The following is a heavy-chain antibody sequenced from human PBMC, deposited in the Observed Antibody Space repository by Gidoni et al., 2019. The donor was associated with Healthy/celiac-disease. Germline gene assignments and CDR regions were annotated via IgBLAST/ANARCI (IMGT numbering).Heavy chain of an antibody. J-gene: IGHJ4*02. V-gene: IGHV5-51*01. CDR1: GYSFTSYW. Sequence: EVQLVQSGAEVKKPGESLKISCKGSGYSFTSYWIGWVRQMPGKGLEWMGIIYPGDSDTRYSPSFQGQVTISADKSISTAYLQWSSLKASDTAMYYCARQRGGYCSSTSCYSYYFDYWGQGTLVTVSS. CDR2: IYPGDSDT. D-gene: IGHD2-2*01. CDR3: ARQRGGYCSSTSCYSYYFDY.